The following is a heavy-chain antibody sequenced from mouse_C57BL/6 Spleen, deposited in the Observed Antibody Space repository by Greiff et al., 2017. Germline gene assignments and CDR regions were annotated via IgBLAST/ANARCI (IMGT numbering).Heavy chain of an antibody. CDR2: ISSGGDYI. CDR3: TSVVAGDYAMDY. D-gene: IGHD1-1*01. J-gene: IGHJ4*01. CDR1: GFTFSSYA. V-gene: IGHV5-9-1*02. Sequence: EVQGVESGEGLVKPGGSLKLSCAASGFTFSSYAMSWVRQTPEKRLEWVAYISSGGDYIYYADTVKGRFTISRDNARNTLYLQMSSLKSEDTAMYYCTSVVAGDYAMDYWGQGTSVTVSS.